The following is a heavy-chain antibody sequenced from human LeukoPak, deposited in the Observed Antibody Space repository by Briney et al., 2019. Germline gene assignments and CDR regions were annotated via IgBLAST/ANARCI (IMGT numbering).Heavy chain of an antibody. CDR1: GGSISSSSYY. CDR3: ARDVSKSSSSGLDY. CDR2: IYYSGST. D-gene: IGHD6-6*01. Sequence: SGTLSLTCTVSGGSISSSSYYWGWIRQPPGKGLEWIGSIYYSGSTYYNPSLKSRVTISVDTSKNQFSLKLSSVTAADMAVYYCARDVSKSSSSGLDYWGQGTLVTVSS. V-gene: IGHV4-39*07. J-gene: IGHJ4*02.